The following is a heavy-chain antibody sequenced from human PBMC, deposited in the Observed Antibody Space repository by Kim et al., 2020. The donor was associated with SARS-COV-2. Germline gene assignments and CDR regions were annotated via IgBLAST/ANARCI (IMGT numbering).Heavy chain of an antibody. Sequence: ASVKVSCKASGYTFTGYYMHWVRQAPGQGLEWMGWINPNSGGTNYAQKFQGRVTMTRDTSISTAYMELSRLRSDDTAVYYCAKTTVVGNWFDPWGQGTLVTVSS. CDR1: GYTFTGYY. J-gene: IGHJ5*02. D-gene: IGHD4-17*01. CDR3: AKTTVVGNWFDP. V-gene: IGHV1-2*02. CDR2: INPNSGGT.